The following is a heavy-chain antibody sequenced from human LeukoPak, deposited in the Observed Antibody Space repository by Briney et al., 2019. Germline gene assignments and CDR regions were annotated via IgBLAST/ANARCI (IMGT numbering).Heavy chain of an antibody. D-gene: IGHD4-17*01. CDR1: GYTFTSYG. Sequence: ASVKVSCKASGYTFTSYGISWVRQAPGQGLEWMGWISAYNGNTNYAQKLQGRVTMTTDTSTSTAYMELRSLRSDDTAVYYCARDMTVTTHLGGDAFDIWGQGTMVTVSS. J-gene: IGHJ3*02. V-gene: IGHV1-18*01. CDR2: ISAYNGNT. CDR3: ARDMTVTTHLGGDAFDI.